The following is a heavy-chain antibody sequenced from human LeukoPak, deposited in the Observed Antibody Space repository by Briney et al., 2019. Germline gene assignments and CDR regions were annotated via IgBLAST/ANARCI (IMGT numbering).Heavy chain of an antibody. CDR1: GFTFSSYA. Sequence: PGGSLRLSCAASGFTFSSYAMSWVRQAPGKGLEWVSAISGSGGSTYYADSVKGRFTISRDNAKNSLYLQMNSLRAEDTAVYYCARDGGRSGFELWDYWGQGTLVTVSS. CDR2: ISGSGGST. J-gene: IGHJ4*02. D-gene: IGHD6-19*01. CDR3: ARDGGRSGFELWDY. V-gene: IGHV3-23*01.